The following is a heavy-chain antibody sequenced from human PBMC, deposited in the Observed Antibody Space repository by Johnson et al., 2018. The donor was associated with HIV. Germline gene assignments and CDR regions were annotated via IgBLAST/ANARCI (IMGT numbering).Heavy chain of an antibody. CDR1: GFNFDDYA. CDR2: IGTAGDT. Sequence: AQLVESGGGVVQPGGSLRLSCAVSGFNFDDYAMHWVRQAPGKGLEWVSAIGTAGDTYYPGSVKGRFTISRENAKNSLYLQMNSLRAGDTAVYYCAKQLAGHDAFDIWGQGTMVTVSS. V-gene: IGHV3-13*01. CDR3: AKQLAGHDAFDI. J-gene: IGHJ3*02. D-gene: IGHD6-6*01.